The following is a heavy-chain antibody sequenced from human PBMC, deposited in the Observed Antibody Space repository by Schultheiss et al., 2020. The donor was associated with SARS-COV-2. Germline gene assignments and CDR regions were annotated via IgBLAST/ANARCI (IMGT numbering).Heavy chain of an antibody. CDR2: ISAYNGNT. CDR1: GYTFTGYY. CDR3: ASGRGYSYFDY. V-gene: IGHV1-18*04. Sequence: ASVKVSCKASGYTFTGYYMHWVRQAPGQGLEWMGWISAYNGNTNYAQKLQGRVTMTTDTSTSTAYMELRSLRSDDTAVYYCASGRGYSYFDYWGQGTLVTVSS. J-gene: IGHJ4*02. D-gene: IGHD5-18*01.